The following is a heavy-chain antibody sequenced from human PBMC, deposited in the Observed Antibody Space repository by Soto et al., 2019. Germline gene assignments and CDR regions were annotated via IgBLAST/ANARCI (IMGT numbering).Heavy chain of an antibody. J-gene: IGHJ4*02. CDR2: ISHDGTKK. CDR3: AKGSDTSGYYQLDY. D-gene: IGHD3-22*01. CDR1: GFTFSSYG. V-gene: IGHV3-30*18. Sequence: LRLSCAASGFTFSSYGMHWVRQAPGKGLEWMAVISHDGTKKYYVDSVKGRFTISRDNSKNTLYLQMNSLRAEDTALYSCAKGSDTSGYYQLDYWGQGTLVTVSS.